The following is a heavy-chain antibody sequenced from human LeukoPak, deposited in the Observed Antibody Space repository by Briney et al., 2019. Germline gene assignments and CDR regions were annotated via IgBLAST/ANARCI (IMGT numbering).Heavy chain of an antibody. CDR1: GFTFSSYG. Sequence: GGSLRLSCAASGFTFSSYGMHWVRQAPGKGLEWVAFIRYDGSNKYYADSVKGRFTISRDNSKNTLYLQMNSLRAEDTAVYYCAKEGGGYSFSNYFDYWGQGTLVTVSS. CDR3: AKEGGGYSFSNYFDY. J-gene: IGHJ4*02. D-gene: IGHD5-18*01. V-gene: IGHV3-30*02. CDR2: IRYDGSNK.